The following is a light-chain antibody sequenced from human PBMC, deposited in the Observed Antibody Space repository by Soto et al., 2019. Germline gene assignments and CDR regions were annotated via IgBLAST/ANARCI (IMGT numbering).Light chain of an antibody. V-gene: IGKV3-20*01. Sequence: ELVLTQSPGTLSLSPGERATLSCRASQTVNNNYLAWYQQIPGQAPRLLISGASGRATGTPDRFSGSASGTDFTLTITYVQPEDFATYYCQQGYSIHALTFGGGTKVELK. CDR3: QQGYSIHALT. J-gene: IGKJ4*01. CDR2: GAS. CDR1: QTVNNNY.